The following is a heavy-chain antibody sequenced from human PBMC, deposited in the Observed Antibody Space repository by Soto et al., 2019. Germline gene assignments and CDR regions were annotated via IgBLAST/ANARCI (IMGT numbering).Heavy chain of an antibody. D-gene: IGHD1-1*01. CDR1: GFTFSTYW. Sequence: EVQLVESGGDLVQPGGSLRLACAASGFTFSTYWMSWVRQAPGKGLEWVANIKQDGSERYYVDSVKGRFTISRDNAKNSLYLQMNSLRAEDTAVYYRATDSGTSDYWGQGTLVTVSS. CDR3: ATDSGTSDY. J-gene: IGHJ4*02. CDR2: IKQDGSER. V-gene: IGHV3-7*01.